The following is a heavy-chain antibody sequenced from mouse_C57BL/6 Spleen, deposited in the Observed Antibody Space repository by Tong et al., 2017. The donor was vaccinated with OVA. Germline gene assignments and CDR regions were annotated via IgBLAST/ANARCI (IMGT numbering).Heavy chain of an antibody. Sequence: EVQLQESGGGLVKPGGSLKLSCAASGFAFSSYDMSWVRQTPEKRLEWVAYISSGGGSNYYPDTVKGRFTISRDNAKNNLYLQMSSLKSEETAMYYCARQMMVTTLFAYWGKGTLVTVSA. CDR2: ISSGGGSN. CDR1: GFAFSSYD. D-gene: IGHD2-3*01. V-gene: IGHV5-12-1*01. J-gene: IGHJ3*01. CDR3: ARQMMVTTLFAY.